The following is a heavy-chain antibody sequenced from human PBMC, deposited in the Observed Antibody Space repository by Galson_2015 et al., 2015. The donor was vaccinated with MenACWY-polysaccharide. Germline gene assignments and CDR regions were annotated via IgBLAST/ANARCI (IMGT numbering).Heavy chain of an antibody. CDR3: ASLGGVRGYYYGMDV. CDR1: GFTFSTYA. CDR2: IGPSGSGVNT. V-gene: IGHV3-23*01. J-gene: IGHJ6*02. Sequence: SLRLSCAASGFTFSTYAMMWVRQAPGKGLEWVSVIGPSGSGVNTHYADSVKGRFTISRDNSKNTLYLQMNSLRAEDTAVYYCASLGGVRGYYYGMDVWGQGTTVTVS. D-gene: IGHD3-16*01.